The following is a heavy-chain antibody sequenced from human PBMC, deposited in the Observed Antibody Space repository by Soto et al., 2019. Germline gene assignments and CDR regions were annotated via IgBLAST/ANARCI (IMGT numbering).Heavy chain of an antibody. CDR1: GGSISSYY. CDR2: IYYSGST. D-gene: IGHD6-13*01. V-gene: IGHV4-59*01. CDR3: ARALGGSSSSWPKWFDP. J-gene: IGHJ5*02. Sequence: SETLSLTCTVSGGSISSYYWSWIRQPPGKGLEWIGYIYYSGSTNYNPSLKSRVAISVDTSKNQFSLKLSSVTAADTAVYYCARALGGSSSSWPKWFDPWGQGTLVTVSS.